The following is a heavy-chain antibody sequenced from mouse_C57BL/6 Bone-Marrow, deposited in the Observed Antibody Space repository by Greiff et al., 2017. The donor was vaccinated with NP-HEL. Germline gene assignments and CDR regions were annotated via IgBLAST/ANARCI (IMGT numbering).Heavy chain of an antibody. CDR1: GFNIKDDY. J-gene: IGHJ1*03. CDR2: IDPENGDT. Sequence: EVQLQQSGAELVRPGASVKLSCTASGFNIKDDYMHWVKQRPEQGLEWIGWIDPENGDTEYASKFQGKATITADTSSNTAYLQLSSLTSEDTAVYYCTTVYYSNYGSFDVWGTGTTATVSS. CDR3: TTVYYSNYGSFDV. D-gene: IGHD2-5*01. V-gene: IGHV14-4*01.